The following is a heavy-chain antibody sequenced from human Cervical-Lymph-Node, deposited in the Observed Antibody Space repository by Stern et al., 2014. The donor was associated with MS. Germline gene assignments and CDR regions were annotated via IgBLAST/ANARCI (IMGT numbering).Heavy chain of an antibody. CDR3: ARGRGGYYGMDV. CDR1: GGSFSGYY. J-gene: IGHJ6*02. Sequence: QVQLQQWGAGLLKPSETLSLTCAVYGGSFSGYYWSWIRQPPGKGLEWIGEINHRGSTNYTPSLKSRVTISVDPSKNQFSLKLSSVTAADTAVYYCARGRGGYYGMDVWGQGTTVTVSS. D-gene: IGHD1-26*01. CDR2: INHRGST. V-gene: IGHV4-34*01.